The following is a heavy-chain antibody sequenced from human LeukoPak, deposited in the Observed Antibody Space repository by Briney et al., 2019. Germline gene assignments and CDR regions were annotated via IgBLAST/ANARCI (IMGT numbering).Heavy chain of an antibody. J-gene: IGHJ4*02. Sequence: GGSLRLSCAASGFTFSSYAMSWVRQAPGKGLEWVSAISGSGGSTYYADSVKGRFTISRDNSKNTLYLQMSSLRTEDTAVYYCAKSRHVGYYYDSSGYYYFDYWGQGTLVTVSS. CDR2: ISGSGGST. D-gene: IGHD3-22*01. V-gene: IGHV3-23*01. CDR1: GFTFSSYA. CDR3: AKSRHVGYYYDSSGYYYFDY.